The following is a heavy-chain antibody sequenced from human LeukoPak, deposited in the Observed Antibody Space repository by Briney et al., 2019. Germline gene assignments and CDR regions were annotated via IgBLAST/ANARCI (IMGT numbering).Heavy chain of an antibody. J-gene: IGHJ4*02. Sequence: ASAKVSCKASGYTFTSYAMHWVRQAPGQRLEWMGWINAGNGNTKYSQKFQGRVTITRDTSASTAYMELSSLRSEDTAVYYCARQGGGPYSGSPFDYWGQGTLVTVSS. CDR3: ARQGGGPYSGSPFDY. D-gene: IGHD1-26*01. CDR1: GYTFTSYA. V-gene: IGHV1-3*01. CDR2: INAGNGNT.